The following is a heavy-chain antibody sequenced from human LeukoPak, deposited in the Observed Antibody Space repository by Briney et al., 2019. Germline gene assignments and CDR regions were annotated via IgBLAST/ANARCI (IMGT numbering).Heavy chain of an antibody. CDR3: ARDVRSSGWYYGWFDP. Sequence: SETLSLTCTVSGGSISSYYWSWIRQPPGKGLEWIGYIYYSGSTNYNPSLKSRVTISVDTSKNQFSLKLSSVTAADTAVYYCARDVRSSGWYYGWFDPWGQGTLVTVSS. V-gene: IGHV4-59*12. J-gene: IGHJ5*02. CDR1: GGSISSYY. D-gene: IGHD6-19*01. CDR2: IYYSGST.